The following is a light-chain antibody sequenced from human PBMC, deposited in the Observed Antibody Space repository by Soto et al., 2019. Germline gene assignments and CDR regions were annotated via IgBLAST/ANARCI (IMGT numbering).Light chain of an antibody. Sequence: QSVLTQPASVSGSPGQSIAIPCTGTSSAIGAYNWVSWYQQHPGKAPKLMIYDVSYRPSGVSNRFSGSISGNTASLTISGLQAEDEAVYYCSSYTRSDTYVFGSGTKVTVL. V-gene: IGLV2-14*03. CDR2: DVS. CDR3: SSYTRSDTYV. J-gene: IGLJ1*01. CDR1: SSAIGAYNW.